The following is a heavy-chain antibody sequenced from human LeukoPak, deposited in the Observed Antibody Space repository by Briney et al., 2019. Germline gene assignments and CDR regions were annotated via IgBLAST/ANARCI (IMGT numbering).Heavy chain of an antibody. CDR3: ARALWWELPYFDY. J-gene: IGHJ4*02. CDR1: GGTFSSYA. CDR2: IIPIFGTA. V-gene: IGHV1-69*05. Sequence: GASVKVSCMASGGTFSSYAISWVRQAPGQGLEWMGGIIPIFGTANYAQKFQGRVTITTDESTSTAYMELSRLRSEDTAAYYCARALWWELPYFDYWGQGTLVTVSS. D-gene: IGHD1-26*01.